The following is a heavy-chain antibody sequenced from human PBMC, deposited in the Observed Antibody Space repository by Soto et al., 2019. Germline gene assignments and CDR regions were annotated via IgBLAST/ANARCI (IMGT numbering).Heavy chain of an antibody. Sequence: EVQLLESGGGLVRPGGSLRLFCAASGFNFGDYVMNWVRQGQGKGLEWVSSIGGRDGSTYYADSVKGRFTISRDNPKNRVFLKREGLKGKDTAVYDGAKGGCFSGTGGPPPNWFNPWGQGTQVTVSS. J-gene: IGHJ5*02. CDR3: AKGGCFSGTGGPPPNWFNP. D-gene: IGHD6-25*01. CDR2: IGGRDGST. V-gene: IGHV3-23*01. CDR1: GFNFGDYV.